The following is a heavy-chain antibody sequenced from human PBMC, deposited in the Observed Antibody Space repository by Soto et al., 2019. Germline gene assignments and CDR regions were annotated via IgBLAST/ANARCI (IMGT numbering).Heavy chain of an antibody. J-gene: IGHJ6*03. D-gene: IGHD3-10*01. V-gene: IGHV1-8*01. CDR3: ARDMGAFEPYYYSYYMDF. Sequence: GASVKVSCKASGYTFTSYDINWVRQATGQGLEWMGWMNPNSGNTGYAQKFQGRVTMTRNTSISTAYMELSSLRSEDTAVYYCARDMGAFEPYYYSYYMDFWGKGTTVTVSS. CDR1: GYTFTSYD. CDR2: MNPNSGNT.